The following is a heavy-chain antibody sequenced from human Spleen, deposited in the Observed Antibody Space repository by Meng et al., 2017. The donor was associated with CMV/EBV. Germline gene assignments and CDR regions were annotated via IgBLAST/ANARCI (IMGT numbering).Heavy chain of an antibody. J-gene: IGHJ6*02. D-gene: IGHD3-3*01. V-gene: IGHV1-2*02. CDR1: GYTFTDYY. CDR2: IHPNSGET. Sequence: ASVKVSCKASGYTFTDYYIHWVRQAPGQGLEWMGWIHPNSGETTYEQRFQGRVTMTRDTSINTVYMELSSLRSEDTAVYYCARGGVDFWSGYYLRYYYYGMDVWGQGTTVTVSS. CDR3: ARGGVDFWSGYYLRYYYYGMDV.